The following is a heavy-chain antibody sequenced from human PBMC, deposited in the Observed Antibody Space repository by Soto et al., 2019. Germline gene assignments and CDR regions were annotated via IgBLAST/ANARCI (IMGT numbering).Heavy chain of an antibody. CDR1: GFTISDYY. D-gene: IGHD6-13*01. Sequence: GGSLRLSCAASGFTISDYYMSWIRQAPGRGLEWVSYISSSSSYTNYADSVKGRFTISRDNAKNSLYLQMNSLRAEDTAVYYCATPAYIAAAGMTGDVWGHGTTVTVSS. CDR2: ISSSSSYT. J-gene: IGHJ6*02. CDR3: ATPAYIAAAGMTGDV. V-gene: IGHV3-11*03.